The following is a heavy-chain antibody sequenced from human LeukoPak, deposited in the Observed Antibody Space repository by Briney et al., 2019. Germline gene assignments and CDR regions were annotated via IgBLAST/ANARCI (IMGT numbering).Heavy chain of an antibody. Sequence: SETLSLTCTVSGGSISSYYWSWIRQPPGKGLEWIGYIYYSGSTNYNPSLKSRVTISVDTSKNQFSLKLSSVTAADTAVYYCARYGYYGSGLYFDYWGQETLVTVSS. V-gene: IGHV4-59*12. CDR1: GGSISSYY. CDR3: ARYGYYGSGLYFDY. CDR2: IYYSGST. J-gene: IGHJ4*02. D-gene: IGHD3-10*01.